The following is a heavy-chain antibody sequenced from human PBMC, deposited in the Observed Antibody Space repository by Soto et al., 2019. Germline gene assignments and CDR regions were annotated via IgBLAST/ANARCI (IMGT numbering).Heavy chain of an antibody. CDR2: IGTTGDT. V-gene: IGHV3-13*01. CDR3: ARAAMASLYFMDV. Sequence: PGGSLRLSCAASGFTFSSYDMHWVRQATGKGLEWVSTIGTTGDTYYPGSVKGRFTISRENAKNSLYLQMNSLRAGDTAVYFCARAAMASLYFMDVWGKGTTVTVS. CDR1: GFTFSSYD. D-gene: IGHD2-2*01. J-gene: IGHJ6*03.